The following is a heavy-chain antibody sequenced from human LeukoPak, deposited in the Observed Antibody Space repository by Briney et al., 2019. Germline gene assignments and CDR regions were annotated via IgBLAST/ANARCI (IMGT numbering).Heavy chain of an antibody. CDR1: GYSFTSYW. CDR3: ARNDYGTYYFDY. D-gene: IGHD5-12*01. Sequence: GESLKISCKGSGYSFTSYWIAWVRQAPGKGLEWVAAISFDGSNKHYADSVKGRFTISRDNSKNTLYLQINSLRAEDTAVYYCARNDYGTYYFDYWGQGTLVTVSS. CDR2: ISFDGSNK. J-gene: IGHJ4*02. V-gene: IGHV3-30*19.